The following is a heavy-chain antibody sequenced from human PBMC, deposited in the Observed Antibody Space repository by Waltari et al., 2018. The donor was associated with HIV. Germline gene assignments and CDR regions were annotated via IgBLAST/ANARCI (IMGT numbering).Heavy chain of an antibody. CDR1: GGSISSSSYY. J-gene: IGHJ4*02. CDR3: AREWASGSWAPGPFDY. Sequence: QLQLQESGPGLVKPSETLSLTCTVSGGSISSSSYYWGWIRQPPGKGLEWIGSIYYSGITYYTPSLKSRVTIAVDTSKNQFSLKVSSVTVADTAVYYCAREWASGSWAPGPFDYWGQGTLVTVSS. V-gene: IGHV4-39*07. D-gene: IGHD5-12*01. CDR2: IYYSGIT.